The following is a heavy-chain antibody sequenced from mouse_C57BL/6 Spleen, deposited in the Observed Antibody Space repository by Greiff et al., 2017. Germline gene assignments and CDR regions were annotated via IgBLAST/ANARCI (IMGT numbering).Heavy chain of an antibody. V-gene: IGHV1-82*01. J-gene: IGHJ3*01. D-gene: IGHD2-5*01. Sequence: QVQLQQSGPELVKPGASVKISCKASGYTFSSYWMHWVKQRPGKGLEWIGRIYPADGYTNYNEKFKGKATLTADKSSSTAYMHLSSLPSEDSAVYFCAREGAYYSNYAFAYWGQGTLVTVSA. CDR3: AREGAYYSNYAFAY. CDR2: IYPADGYT. CDR1: GYTFSSYW.